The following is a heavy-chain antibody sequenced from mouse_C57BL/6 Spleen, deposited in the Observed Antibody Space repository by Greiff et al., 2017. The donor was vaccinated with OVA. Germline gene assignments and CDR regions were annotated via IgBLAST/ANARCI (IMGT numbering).Heavy chain of an antibody. CDR2: IYPGDGDT. V-gene: IGHV1-80*01. J-gene: IGHJ1*03. CDR3: ARNWDGYFDV. CDR1: GYAFSSYW. D-gene: IGHD4-1*01. Sequence: LEESGAELVKPGASVKISCKASGYAFSSYWMNWVKQRPGKGLEWIGQIYPGDGDTNYNGKFKGKATLTADKSSSTAYMQLSSLTSEDSAVYFCARNWDGYFDVWGTGTTVTVSS.